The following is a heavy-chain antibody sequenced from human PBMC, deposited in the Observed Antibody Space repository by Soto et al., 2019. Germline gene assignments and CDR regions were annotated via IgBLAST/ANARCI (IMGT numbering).Heavy chain of an antibody. CDR3: ARVSYSGSYFGWFDP. Sequence: EVQLVESGGGLVQPGGSLRLSCAASGFTFSSYWMHWVRRAPGKGLVWVSRINSDGSSTSYADSVKGRFTISRDNAKNTLYLQMNSLRAEDTAVYYCARVSYSGSYFGWFDPWGQGTLVTVSS. J-gene: IGHJ5*02. V-gene: IGHV3-74*01. CDR1: GFTFSSYW. D-gene: IGHD1-26*01. CDR2: INSDGSST.